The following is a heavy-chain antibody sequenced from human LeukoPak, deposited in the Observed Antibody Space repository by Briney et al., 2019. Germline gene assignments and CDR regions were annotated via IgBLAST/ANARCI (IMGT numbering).Heavy chain of an antibody. Sequence: SETLSLTCTVSGGSISSSSYYWGWIRQPPGKGLEWIGSIYYSGSTYYNPSLKSRVTISVDTSKNQFSLKLSSVTAADTAVYYCARILTGYITGFDIWGQGTMVTVSS. CDR1: GGSISSSSYY. CDR3: ARILTGYITGFDI. CDR2: IYYSGST. V-gene: IGHV4-39*07. J-gene: IGHJ3*02. D-gene: IGHD3-9*01.